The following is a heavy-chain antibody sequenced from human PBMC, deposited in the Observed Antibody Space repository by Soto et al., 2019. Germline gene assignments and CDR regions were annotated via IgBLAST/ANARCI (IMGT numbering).Heavy chain of an antibody. Sequence: QVQLQESGPGLVKPSQTLSLTCTVSGGSISSGDYYWSWIRQPPGKGLEWIGYIYYSGSTYYNPSLKSRVTISVDTSKNQFSPKLSSVTAADTAVYYCASLSMVRGVLYGMDVWGQGTTVTVSS. J-gene: IGHJ6*02. V-gene: IGHV4-30-4*01. CDR3: ASLSMVRGVLYGMDV. CDR1: GGSISSGDYY. D-gene: IGHD3-10*01. CDR2: IYYSGST.